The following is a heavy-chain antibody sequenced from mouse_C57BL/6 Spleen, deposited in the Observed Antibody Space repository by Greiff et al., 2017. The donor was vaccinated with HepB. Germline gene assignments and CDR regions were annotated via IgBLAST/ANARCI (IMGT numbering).Heavy chain of an antibody. Sequence: QVTLKESGPGILQSSQTLSLTCSFSEFSLSTSGMGVSWIRQPSGKGLEWLAHIYWDDDKRYNPSLKSRLTISKDTSRNQVFLKITSVDTADTATYYCARTVYPYYAMDYWGQGTSVTVSS. J-gene: IGHJ4*01. CDR1: EFSLSTSGMG. CDR3: ARTVYPYYAMDY. CDR2: IYWDDDK. V-gene: IGHV8-12*01. D-gene: IGHD2-1*01.